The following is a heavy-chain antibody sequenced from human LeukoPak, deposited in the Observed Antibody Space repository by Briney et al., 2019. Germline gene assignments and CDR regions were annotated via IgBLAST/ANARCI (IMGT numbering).Heavy chain of an antibody. V-gene: IGHV1-69*13. J-gene: IGHJ4*02. CDR2: IIPIFGTA. D-gene: IGHD2-8*01. CDR3: ARVRGIVLMVYLY. CDR1: GGTFSSYA. Sequence: SVKVSCKASGGTFSSYAISWVRQAPGQGLEWMGGIIPIFGTANYAQKFQGRVTITADESTSTAYMELSSLRSEDTAVYYCARVRGIVLMVYLYWGQGTLVTVSS.